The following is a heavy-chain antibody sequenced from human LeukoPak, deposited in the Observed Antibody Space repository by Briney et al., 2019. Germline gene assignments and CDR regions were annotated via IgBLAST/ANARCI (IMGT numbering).Heavy chain of an antibody. D-gene: IGHD3-22*01. Sequence: ASVKVSCKASGYTFTGYYMHWVRQAPGQGLEWMGWINPNSGGTNYAQKFQGRVTMTRDTSISTAYMELSRLRSDDTAVYYCARDLHYYDSSGYSGLDWGQGTLVTVSS. CDR1: GYTFTGYY. CDR3: ARDLHYYDSSGYSGLD. V-gene: IGHV1-2*02. CDR2: INPNSGGT. J-gene: IGHJ4*02.